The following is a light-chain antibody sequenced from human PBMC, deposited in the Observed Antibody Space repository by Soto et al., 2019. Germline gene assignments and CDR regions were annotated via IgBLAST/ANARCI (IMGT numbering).Light chain of an antibody. CDR1: SSDVGGYNY. CDR2: EVI. CDR3: SSYTTTSSVA. J-gene: IGLJ2*01. Sequence: QSALTQPASVSGSPGQSITISCTGSSSDVGGYNYVSWYQQHPGKAPKLMIYEVINRPSGVSNRFSGSKSGNTASLTISWLQAEDEADYYCSSYTTTSSVAFGGGTQLTVL. V-gene: IGLV2-14*01.